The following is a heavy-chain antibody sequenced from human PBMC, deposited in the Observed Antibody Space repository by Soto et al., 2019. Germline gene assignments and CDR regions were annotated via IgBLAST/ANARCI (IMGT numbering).Heavy chain of an antibody. D-gene: IGHD4-17*01. CDR3: ARVPGDYDPYYYYGMDV. CDR2: IYYSGST. V-gene: IGHV4-30-4*01. CDR1: CGSISSGDYY. Sequence: PSETLSLTCTFSCGSISSGDYYWSWIRQPPGKGLEWIGYIYYSGSTYYNPSPKSRVTISVDTSKNQFSLKLSSVTAADTAVYYCARVPGDYDPYYYYGMDVWGQGTTVTVSS. J-gene: IGHJ6*02.